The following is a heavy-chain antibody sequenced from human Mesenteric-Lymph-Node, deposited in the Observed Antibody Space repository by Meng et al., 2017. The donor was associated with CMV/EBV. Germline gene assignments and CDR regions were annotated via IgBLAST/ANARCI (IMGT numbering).Heavy chain of an antibody. D-gene: IGHD4-11*01. J-gene: IGHJ6*02. CDR3: ARTGGLDYSNSRGDYYYGMDV. Sequence: SVKVSCKASGGTFSSYAISWVRQAPGQGLEWMGGIIPIFGTANCAQKFQGRVTITTDESTSTAYMELSSLRSEDTAVYYCARTGGLDYSNSRGDYYYGMDVWGQGTTVTVSS. CDR1: GGTFSSYA. CDR2: IIPIFGTA. V-gene: IGHV1-69*05.